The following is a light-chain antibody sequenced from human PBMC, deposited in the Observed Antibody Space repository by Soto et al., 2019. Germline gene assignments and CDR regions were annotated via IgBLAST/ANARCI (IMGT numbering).Light chain of an antibody. Sequence: EIVMTQSPATLSVSPGERAILSCRASQSVSSNLAWHQQKPGQAPRILMYDASTRATGIPARFSGSGSGTEFTLTISSLQSEDFAVYYCQQYHNWPITFGQGTRLEIK. CDR3: QQYHNWPIT. J-gene: IGKJ5*01. CDR2: DAS. V-gene: IGKV3-15*01. CDR1: QSVSSN.